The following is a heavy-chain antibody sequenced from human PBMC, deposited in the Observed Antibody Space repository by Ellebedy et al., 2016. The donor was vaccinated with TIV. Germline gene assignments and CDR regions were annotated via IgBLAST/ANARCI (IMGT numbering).Heavy chain of an antibody. CDR3: ARGIVDLLPLKHFDS. J-gene: IGHJ4*02. D-gene: IGHD3-22*01. V-gene: IGHV4-34*01. Sequence: SETLSLXXAVYGGSFSGHYWSWIRQPPGKRLEWIGEINDSGGINYNPSLKSRVTMSVDTSKNQFSLKVRSATAADTSVYYCARGIVDLLPLKHFDSWGQGTRVTVSS. CDR2: INDSGGI. CDR1: GGSFSGHY.